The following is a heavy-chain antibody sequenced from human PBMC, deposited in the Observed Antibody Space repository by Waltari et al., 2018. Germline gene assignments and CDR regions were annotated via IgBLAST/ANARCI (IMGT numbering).Heavy chain of an antibody. V-gene: IGHV3-9*01. D-gene: IGHD7-27*01. CDR2: IRWNSGNI. CDR1: GFTFDDYA. CDR3: AKDIRTGYLGGWFDP. J-gene: IGHJ5*02. Sequence: EVQRVASGGGLVQPGRSLRLPCAASGFTFDDYAMHWVRQAPGKGLEWVSGIRWNSGNICDADSLKDRFTISRDNAKNSLYLQMNSLRAEDTALYYCAKDIRTGYLGGWFDPWGQGTLGTVSS.